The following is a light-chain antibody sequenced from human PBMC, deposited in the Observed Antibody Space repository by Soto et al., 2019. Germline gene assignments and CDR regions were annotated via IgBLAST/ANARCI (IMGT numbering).Light chain of an antibody. CDR3: GSYTTSSNYV. CDR1: SSDVGAYNY. CDR2: DVS. V-gene: IGLV2-14*01. Sequence: QSALTQPASVSGSPGQSITISCTGTSSDVGAYNYVSWYQQHPGKAPKLMIYDVSHRPSGVSHRFSGSKSGNTASLTISGLQAEDEPDYYCGSYTTSSNYVFGTGTKVTVL. J-gene: IGLJ1*01.